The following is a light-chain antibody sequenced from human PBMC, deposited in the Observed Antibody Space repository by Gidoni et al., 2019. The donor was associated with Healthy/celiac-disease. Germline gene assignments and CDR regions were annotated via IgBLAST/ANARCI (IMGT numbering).Light chain of an antibody. Sequence: DIQMTQSPASLSASVGYRVTITCQASQDISNYLNWYQHKPGNAPKLLIYDASNLETGVPSRFSGSGSGTDFTFSISSLHPEDIATYYCQQYDNLPCSFGQWTKLEIQ. CDR1: QDISNY. J-gene: IGKJ2*04. CDR3: QQYDNLPCS. V-gene: IGKV1-33*01. CDR2: DAS.